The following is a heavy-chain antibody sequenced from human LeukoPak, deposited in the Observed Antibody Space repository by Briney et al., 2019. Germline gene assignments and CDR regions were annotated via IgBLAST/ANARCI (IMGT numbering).Heavy chain of an antibody. CDR2: IYISGST. CDR1: GVSINSHY. V-gene: IGHV4-4*07. J-gene: IGHJ4*02. Sequence: SETLSLTCTVSGVSINSHYWTWIRQPPGKGLEWIGRIYISGSTDYSPSLKSRVTMSVDASKNQFSLRLNSVTAADTAVYYCARALNPLTGTYYFDYWGQGTLVTVSS. CDR3: ARALNPLTGTYYFDY.